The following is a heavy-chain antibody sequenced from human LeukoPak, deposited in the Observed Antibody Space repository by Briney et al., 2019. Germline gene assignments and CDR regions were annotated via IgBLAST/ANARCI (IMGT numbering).Heavy chain of an antibody. CDR3: ARGITIFGVIRPFYYYMDV. CDR1: GYTFTDYY. J-gene: IGHJ6*03. V-gene: IGHV1-2*02. Sequence: GASVKVPCKASGYTFTDYYIHWMRQAPGQGLEWMGWINPNSGGTNYARKFQGRVTMTRDTSVTTAYMELSRLRSDDTAVYYCARGITIFGVIRPFYYYMDVWGKGTTVTVSS. CDR2: INPNSGGT. D-gene: IGHD3-3*01.